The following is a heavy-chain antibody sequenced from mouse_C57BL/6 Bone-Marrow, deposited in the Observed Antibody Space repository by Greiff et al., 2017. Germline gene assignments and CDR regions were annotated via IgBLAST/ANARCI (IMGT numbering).Heavy chain of an antibody. D-gene: IGHD1-1*01. V-gene: IGHV1-81*01. CDR3: ARGVYYGSSFDY. Sequence: QVQLQQSGAELARPGASVKLSCKASGYTFTSYGISWVKQRTGQGLEWIGEIYPRSGNTYYNEKFKGKATLTADKSSSTAYMELRSLTSEDSAVYFCARGVYYGSSFDYWGQGTTLTVSS. CDR2: IYPRSGNT. J-gene: IGHJ2*01. CDR1: GYTFTSYG.